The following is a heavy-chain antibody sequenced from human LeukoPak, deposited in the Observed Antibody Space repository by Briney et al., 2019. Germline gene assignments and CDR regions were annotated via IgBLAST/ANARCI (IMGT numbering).Heavy chain of an antibody. J-gene: IGHJ4*02. V-gene: IGHV3-23*01. Sequence: PGGSLRLSCAASGFTFSSYAMSWVRQAAGRGLEWVSAIGGSGGSTYYANSVKGRFTISRDNSKNTLYLQMNSLRAEDTAVYYCAKADYDFWSGYSIIDYWGQGTLVTVSS. D-gene: IGHD3-3*01. CDR2: IGGSGGST. CDR1: GFTFSSYA. CDR3: AKADYDFWSGYSIIDY.